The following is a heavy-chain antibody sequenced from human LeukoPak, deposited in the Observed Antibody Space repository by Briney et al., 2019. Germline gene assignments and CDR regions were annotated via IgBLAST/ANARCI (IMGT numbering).Heavy chain of an antibody. Sequence: SETLSLTCAVYGGSFSGYYWSWIRQPPGKGLEWIGEINHSGSTNYNPSLKSRVTISIDTSKNQSKNQISLRLSSVTAADTALYFCAAGYGSRSPFDYWGQGTLVTVSS. CDR1: GGSFSGYY. J-gene: IGHJ4*02. CDR2: INHSGST. D-gene: IGHD3-10*01. CDR3: AAGYGSRSPFDY. V-gene: IGHV4-34*01.